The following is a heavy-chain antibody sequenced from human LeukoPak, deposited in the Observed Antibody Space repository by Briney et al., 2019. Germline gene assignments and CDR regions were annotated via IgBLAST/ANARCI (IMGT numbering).Heavy chain of an antibody. CDR1: GYSFTTYW. V-gene: IGHV5-51*01. CDR2: IYPGDSDT. J-gene: IGHJ4*02. D-gene: IGHD1-26*01. Sequence: GESLKISCKGSGYSFTTYWIAWVRQMPGKGLEWMGIIYPGDSDTRYSPSFEGQVTISADKSIDIAYLQWSSLKASDTAMYYCARRGSYYEFDSWGQGTLVTVSS. CDR3: ARRGSYYEFDS.